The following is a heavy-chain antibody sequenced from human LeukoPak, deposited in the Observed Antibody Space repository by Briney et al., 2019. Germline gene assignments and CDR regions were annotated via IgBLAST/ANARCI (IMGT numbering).Heavy chain of an antibody. J-gene: IGHJ5*02. CDR1: GYTFTSYG. CDR3: ARVGYDFWSGYYAWFDP. D-gene: IGHD3-3*01. Sequence: GASVNVSCKASGYTFTSYGISWVRQAAGQGLEWMGWISAYNGNTQYAQKLQGGVTITTDTSTSTAYTELRSLRSGGPAVDYWARVGYDFWSGYYAWFDPWGEGTLVTVSS. V-gene: IGHV1-18*01. CDR2: ISAYNGNT.